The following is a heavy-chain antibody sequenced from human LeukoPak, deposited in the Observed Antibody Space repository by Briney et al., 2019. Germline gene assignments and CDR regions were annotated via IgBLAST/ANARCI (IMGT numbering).Heavy chain of an antibody. CDR3: ARLRLRYKSNGDSTPYEAVDI. Sequence: SETLSLTGTVSGDSISTYYWSWIRQPLGKGLEYIGYIYNSGSTDYNPSLKSRVTMSVDTSINQFSLRLSSVTAADAAVYYCARLRLRYKSNGDSTPYEAVDIWGQGTVVTVSS. CDR1: GDSISTYY. V-gene: IGHV4-59*08. J-gene: IGHJ3*02. D-gene: IGHD2-21*01. CDR2: IYNSGST.